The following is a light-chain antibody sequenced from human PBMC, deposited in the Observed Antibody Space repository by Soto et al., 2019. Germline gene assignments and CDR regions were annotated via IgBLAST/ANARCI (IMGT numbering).Light chain of an antibody. J-gene: IGLJ1*01. Sequence: QSVLTQPPSASGSPGQSVTISCTGAGTDVGQYNYVSWYQQHPGKAPKLLIHHVSRRPSGVPARFSGSKSGNTASLTVSGLQTEDEADYYCVSYTTSASYVFGTGTKVT. CDR3: VSYTTSASYV. CDR1: GTDVGQYNY. V-gene: IGLV2-8*01. CDR2: HVS.